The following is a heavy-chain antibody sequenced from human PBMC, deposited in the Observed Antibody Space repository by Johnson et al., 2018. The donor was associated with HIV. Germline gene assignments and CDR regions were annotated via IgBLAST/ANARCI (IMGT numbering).Heavy chain of an antibody. D-gene: IGHD1-26*01. CDR2: ISGSGGST. V-gene: IGHV3-23*04. Sequence: VQLVESGGGLVQPGGSLRLSCAASGFTFSSYAMSWVRQAPGKGLEWVSAISGSGGSTYYADFVKGRFTISRDNSKNTLYLKMKSLRPDDTAVYYCAKESKWEARTPHAFDIWGQGTMVTVSS. CDR1: GFTFSSYA. CDR3: AKESKWEARTPHAFDI. J-gene: IGHJ3*02.